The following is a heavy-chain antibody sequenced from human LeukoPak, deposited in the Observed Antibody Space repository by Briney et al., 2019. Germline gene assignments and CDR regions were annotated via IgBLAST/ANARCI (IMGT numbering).Heavy chain of an antibody. CDR3: ARAPGYSYGSSFDY. CDR1: GYTFTGYY. Sequence: ASVKVSCKASGYTFTGYYMHWVRQAPGQGPEWMGWINPNSGGTNYAQKFQGWVTMTRDTSISTAYMELSRLRSDDTAVYYCARAPGYSYGSSFDYWGQGTLVTVSS. CDR2: INPNSGGT. J-gene: IGHJ4*02. V-gene: IGHV1-2*04. D-gene: IGHD5-18*01.